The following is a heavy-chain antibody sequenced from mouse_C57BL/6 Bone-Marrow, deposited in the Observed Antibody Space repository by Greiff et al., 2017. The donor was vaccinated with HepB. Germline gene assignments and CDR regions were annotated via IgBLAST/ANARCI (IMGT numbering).Heavy chain of an antibody. CDR3: TRDRRGLTGAY. V-gene: IGHV5-9-1*02. CDR2: ISSGGDYI. D-gene: IGHD4-1*01. J-gene: IGHJ3*01. CDR1: GFTFSSYA. Sequence: EVKVEESGEGLVKPGGSLKLSCAASGFTFSSYAMSWVRQTPEKRLEWVAYISSGGDYIYYADTVKGRFTISRDNARNTLYLQMSSLKSEDTAMYYCTRDRRGLTGAYWGQGTLVTVSA.